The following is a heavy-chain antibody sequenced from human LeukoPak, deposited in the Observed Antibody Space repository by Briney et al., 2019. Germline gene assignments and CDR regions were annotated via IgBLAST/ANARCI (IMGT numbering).Heavy chain of an antibody. Sequence: PSETLSLTCAVSGGSISSSNWWSWVRQPPGKGLEWIGEIYHSGSTNYNPSLKSRVTISVDKSKNQFSLKLSSVTAADTAVYYCARPGRTLVGATSRDDAFDIWGQGTMVTVSS. V-gene: IGHV4-4*02. CDR1: GGSISSSNW. CDR2: IYHSGST. CDR3: ARPGRTLVGATSRDDAFDI. J-gene: IGHJ3*02. D-gene: IGHD1-26*01.